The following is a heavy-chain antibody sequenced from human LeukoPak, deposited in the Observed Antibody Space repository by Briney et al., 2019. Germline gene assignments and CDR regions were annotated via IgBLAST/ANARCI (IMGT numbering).Heavy chain of an antibody. V-gene: IGHV3-7*04. CDR1: GFTFSTYW. D-gene: IGHD5-24*01. J-gene: IGHJ4*02. CDR3: ARDEKWLQLDY. Sequence: GGSLRLSCAASGFTFSTYWMSWVRQAPGKGLEWVANIKQDGSAKYYVDSVKGPFTISRDNAKNSLFLQMDSLRAEDTAVYYCARDEKWLQLDYWGQGAMVTISS. CDR2: IKQDGSAK.